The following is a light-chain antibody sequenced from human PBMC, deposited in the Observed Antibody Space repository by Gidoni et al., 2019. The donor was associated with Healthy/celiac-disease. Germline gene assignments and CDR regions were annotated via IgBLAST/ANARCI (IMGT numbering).Light chain of an antibody. J-gene: IGKJ2*04. CDR3: QQYNNWPPMCS. CDR1: QSVSSN. V-gene: IGKV3-15*01. CDR2: GAS. Sequence: EIVMTQSPAPLSVSPGARATLSCRASQSVSSNLAWYQQKPGQAPRLLIYGASTRATGIPARFSGSGSGTEFTLTISSLQSEDFAVYYCQQYNNWPPMCSFXQXTKLEIK.